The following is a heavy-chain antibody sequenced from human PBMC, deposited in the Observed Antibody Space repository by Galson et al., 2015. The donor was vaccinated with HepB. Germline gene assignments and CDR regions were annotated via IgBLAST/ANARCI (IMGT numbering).Heavy chain of an antibody. CDR3: ARGPGIVVVPAAISVVRGWFDL. D-gene: IGHD2-2*01. V-gene: IGHV1-2*06. J-gene: IGHJ5*02. CDR1: GYTFTGYY. Sequence: SVKVSCKASGYTFTGYYMHWVRQAPGQGLEWMGRINPNSGGTNYAQKFQGRVTMTRDTSISTAHMELSRLRSDDTAVYYCARGPGIVVVPAAISVVRGWFDLWGQGTLVTVSS. CDR2: INPNSGGT.